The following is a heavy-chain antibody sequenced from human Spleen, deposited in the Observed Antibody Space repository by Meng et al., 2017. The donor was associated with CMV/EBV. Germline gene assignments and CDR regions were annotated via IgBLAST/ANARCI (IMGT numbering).Heavy chain of an antibody. CDR2: IRSKTNNYAT. Sequence: LTFIGPSMPRVRQASREGLEWIGRIRSKTNNYATSYAASVKGRFTIYRDDSENTAYLQMNSLKTEDTAVYYCTRLLIAADGYGVDYWGQGTLVTVSS. CDR1: LTFIGPS. V-gene: IGHV3-73*01. D-gene: IGHD6-13*01. CDR3: TRLLIAADGYGVDY. J-gene: IGHJ4*02.